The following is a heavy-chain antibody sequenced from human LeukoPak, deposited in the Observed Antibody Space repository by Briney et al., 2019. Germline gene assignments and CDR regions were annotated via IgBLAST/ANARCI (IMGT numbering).Heavy chain of an antibody. CDR3: ARDLDTRNSYEFAY. CDR1: GFQFSSCA. D-gene: IGHD5-18*01. J-gene: IGHJ4*02. CDR2: IKRDGSEK. Sequence: GGSLRLSCAASGFQFSSCAMSWVRQAPGKGLEWVANIKRDGSEKYYVDSVKGRFTISRDNAKNSLYLQMNSLRAEDTAVYYCARDLDTRNSYEFAYWGQGTLVTVSS. V-gene: IGHV3-7*04.